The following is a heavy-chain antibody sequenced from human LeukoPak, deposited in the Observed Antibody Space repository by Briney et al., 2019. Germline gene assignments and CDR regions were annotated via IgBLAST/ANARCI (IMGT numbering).Heavy chain of an antibody. V-gene: IGHV1-69*06. CDR1: GGTFSSYA. CDR3: ARGHYGSGSEDLGLFDP. D-gene: IGHD3-10*01. Sequence: SVKVSCKASGGTFSSYAISWVRQAPGQGLEWMGGIIPIFGTTNYAQKFQGRVTITADKSTTTAYMELSSLRSEDTAVYYCARGHYGSGSEDLGLFDPWGQGTLVTVSS. J-gene: IGHJ5*02. CDR2: IIPIFGTT.